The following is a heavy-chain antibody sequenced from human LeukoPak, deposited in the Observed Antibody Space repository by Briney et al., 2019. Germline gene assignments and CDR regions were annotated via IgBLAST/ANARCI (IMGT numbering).Heavy chain of an antibody. CDR3: ARQVRAAMVPSALALGY. Sequence: ASVRVSCTASGYTFTSYGISWVRQAPGQGLEWMGWISAYNGNTNYAQKLQGRVTMTTDTSTSTAYMELRSLRSDDTAVYYCARQVRAAMVPSALALGYWGQGTLVTVSP. V-gene: IGHV1-18*01. D-gene: IGHD5-18*01. J-gene: IGHJ4*02. CDR1: GYTFTSYG. CDR2: ISAYNGNT.